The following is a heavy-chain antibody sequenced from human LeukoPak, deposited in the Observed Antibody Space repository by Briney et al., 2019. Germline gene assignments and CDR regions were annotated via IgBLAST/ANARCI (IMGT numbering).Heavy chain of an antibody. J-gene: IGHJ4*02. CDR1: GFTFSSSW. V-gene: IGHV3-74*01. D-gene: IGHD2-15*01. CDR3: AKGGFR. CDR2: IKSDGSVT. Sequence: GGSLRLSCSASGFTFSSSWMHWVRQAPGKGLVWVSRIKSDGSVTNYADSVRGRFTISRDNTKNTLYLQMNSLGAEDTAVYYCAKGGFRWGQGTLVTVSS.